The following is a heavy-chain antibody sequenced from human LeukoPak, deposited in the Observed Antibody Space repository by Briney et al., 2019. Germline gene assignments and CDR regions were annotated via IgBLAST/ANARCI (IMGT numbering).Heavy chain of an antibody. Sequence: GGFLRLSCAASGFTFSSYSMNWVRQAPGKGLEWVSYISTSSGSIYYADSVKGRFTISRDNAKNSLYLQMNSLRDDDTAVYYCARGGGFCTGTSCYTDYWGQGTLVTVSS. V-gene: IGHV3-48*02. CDR3: ARGGGFCTGTSCYTDY. J-gene: IGHJ4*02. D-gene: IGHD2-2*02. CDR1: GFTFSSYS. CDR2: ISTSSGSI.